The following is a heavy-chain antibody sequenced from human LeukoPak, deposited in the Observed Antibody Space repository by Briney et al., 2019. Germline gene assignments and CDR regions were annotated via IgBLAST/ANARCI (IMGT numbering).Heavy chain of an antibody. J-gene: IGHJ5*02. CDR2: IYTSGRT. CDR1: GGSISSYY. Sequence: PSETLSLTCTVSGGSISSYYWSWIRQPAGKGLEWIGRIYTSGRTNYNPSLKSRVTTSVDTSKNQFSLKLSSVTAADTAVYYCARETSSSWYNWFDPWGQGTLVTVSS. CDR3: ARETSSSWYNWFDP. V-gene: IGHV4-4*07. D-gene: IGHD6-13*01.